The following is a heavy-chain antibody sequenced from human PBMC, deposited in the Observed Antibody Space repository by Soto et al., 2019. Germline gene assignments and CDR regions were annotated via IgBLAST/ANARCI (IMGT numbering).Heavy chain of an antibody. D-gene: IGHD4-17*01. J-gene: IGHJ4*02. CDR1: GGSISSGGYY. V-gene: IGHV4-31*03. CDR2: IYYSGST. CDR3: ARAQVTTPEPWIDY. Sequence: PAETLSLTCTVSGGSISSGGYYWSWIRQHPGKGLEWIGYIYYSGSTYYNPSLKSRVTISVDTSKNQFSLKLSSVTAADTAVYYCARAQVTTPEPWIDYWGQGTLVTVSS.